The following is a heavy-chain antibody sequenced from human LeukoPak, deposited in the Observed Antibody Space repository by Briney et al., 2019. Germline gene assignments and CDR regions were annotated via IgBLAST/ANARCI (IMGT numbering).Heavy chain of an antibody. D-gene: IGHD6-19*01. J-gene: IGHJ4*02. CDR1: GFTFSSYE. CDR2: ICSSGSTL. CDR3: VRDMYKSGWFLGRDYFDY. V-gene: IGHV3-48*03. Sequence: PGGSLRLCCTASGFTFSSYEMNWVRQAPGRGLEWVSYICSSGSTLYYADAVQRRFTISRDNAKNSLYLQMNSLRAEDTAVYYCVRDMYKSGWFLGRDYFDYWGQGTLVTVSS.